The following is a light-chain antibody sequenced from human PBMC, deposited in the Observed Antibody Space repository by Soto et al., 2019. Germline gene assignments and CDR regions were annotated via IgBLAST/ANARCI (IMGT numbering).Light chain of an antibody. CDR1: QSLSSY. CDR3: QQSYSTTRT. V-gene: IGKV1-39*01. CDR2: AAS. Sequence: DIQMTQSPSSLSASVGDRVTITCRASQSLSSYLNWYQQKPGKAPKLLIYAASSLQSGVPSRFSGSGSRTDFTLTISSLQPEDFATYYCQQSYSTTRTFGQGTKVDIK. J-gene: IGKJ1*01.